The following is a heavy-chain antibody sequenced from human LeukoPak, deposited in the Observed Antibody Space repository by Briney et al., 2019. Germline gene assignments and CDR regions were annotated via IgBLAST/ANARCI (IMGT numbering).Heavy chain of an antibody. CDR2: IIAIFGTA. CDR3: ATRGQICSSTSCYTSFDY. Sequence: ASVKVSCKASGGTFSSYAISWVRQAPGQWLEWMGGIIAIFGTANYAQKFQGRVTITADESTSTAYMELSSLRSEDTAVYYCATRGQICSSTSCYTSFDYWGQGTLVTVSS. CDR1: GGTFSSYA. J-gene: IGHJ4*02. D-gene: IGHD2-2*02. V-gene: IGHV1-69*13.